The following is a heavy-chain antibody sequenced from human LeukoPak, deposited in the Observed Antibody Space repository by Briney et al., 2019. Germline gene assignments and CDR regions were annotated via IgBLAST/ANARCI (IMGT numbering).Heavy chain of an antibody. J-gene: IGHJ3*02. CDR2: IYYSGST. Sequence: SETLSLTCTVSGGSISSSSYYWGWIRQPPGKGLEWIGSIYYSGSTYYNPSLKSRVTMSVDTSKNQFSLNLSSVTAADTALYYCARRGVGATYPGAFDIWGQGTTVTVSS. D-gene: IGHD1-26*01. V-gene: IGHV4-39*07. CDR3: ARRGVGATYPGAFDI. CDR1: GGSISSSSYY.